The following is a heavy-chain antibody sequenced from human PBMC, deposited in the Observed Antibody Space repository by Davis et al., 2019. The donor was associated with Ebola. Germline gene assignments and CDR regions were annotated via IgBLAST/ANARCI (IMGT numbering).Heavy chain of an antibody. CDR3: ARGKVKYGMDV. CDR1: GGSISSYY. CDR2: IYYSGST. J-gene: IGHJ6*04. Sequence: SETLSLTCTVSGGSISSYYWSWIRQPPGKGLEWIGYIYYSGSTNYNPSLKSRVTLSVDTSKNQFSLNLNSVTAADTAVYYCARGKVKYGMDVWGRGTTVTVSS. V-gene: IGHV4-59*01. D-gene: IGHD2-21*01.